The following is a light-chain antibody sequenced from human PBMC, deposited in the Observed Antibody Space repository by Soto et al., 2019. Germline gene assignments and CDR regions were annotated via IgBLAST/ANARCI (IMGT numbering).Light chain of an antibody. J-gene: IGKJ4*01. Sequence: EIVLTQSPGTLSLSPGERATLSCRASQFVSNNYFAWYQQKPGQAPRLLIYGASRRATGIPDRFSGSGSGTDFTLTISRLEPEDFAVYYCQQSGSSPLTFGGGTKVDIK. CDR2: GAS. V-gene: IGKV3-20*01. CDR3: QQSGSSPLT. CDR1: QFVSNNY.